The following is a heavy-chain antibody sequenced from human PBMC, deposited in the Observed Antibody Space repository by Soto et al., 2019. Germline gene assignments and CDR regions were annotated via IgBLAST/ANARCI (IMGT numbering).Heavy chain of an antibody. CDR1: GFAFGSYY. CDR3: ARELDVAARPGSQRLDH. J-gene: IGHJ4*02. V-gene: IGHV3-11*06. Sequence: TGGSLRLSCVTSGFAFGSYYMTWIRQAPGKGLEWVSHISSQSIYTNYAASVKGRFTISRDNAKNSLYLQMTSLRADDTAVYYCARELDVAARPGSQRLDHWGQGTLVT. CDR2: ISSQSIYT. D-gene: IGHD6-6*01.